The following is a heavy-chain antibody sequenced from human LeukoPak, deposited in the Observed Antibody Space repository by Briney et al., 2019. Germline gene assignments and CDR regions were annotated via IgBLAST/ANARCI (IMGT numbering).Heavy chain of an antibody. V-gene: IGHV3-74*01. CDR2: INTDGSIT. D-gene: IGHD4-17*01. J-gene: IGHJ5*02. Sequence: GGSLRLSCAASGFTFSTYWMHWVRQPPGKGLVWVSRINTDGSITSYADSVRGRFTISRDNAKNSLYLQMNSLRAEDTAVYYCARGATVTLNNWFDPWGQGTLVTVSS. CDR1: GFTFSTYW. CDR3: ARGATVTLNNWFDP.